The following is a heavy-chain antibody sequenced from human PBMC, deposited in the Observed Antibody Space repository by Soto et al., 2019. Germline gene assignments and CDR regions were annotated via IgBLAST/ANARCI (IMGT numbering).Heavy chain of an antibody. CDR2: MNSDGSTT. D-gene: IGHD1-1*01. CDR1: GFTFSSYW. CDR3: ARDGYDNNWVFAFDL. V-gene: IGHV3-74*01. J-gene: IGHJ3*01. Sequence: EVQLVESGGGLVQPGGSLRLSCAASGFTFSSYWMHWVRQAPGKGLVWVSRMNSDGSTTIYADSVKGRFTISRDNAKNTLFLQMNSVRAEDTAVYYCARDGYDNNWVFAFDLWGQGTLVTVSS.